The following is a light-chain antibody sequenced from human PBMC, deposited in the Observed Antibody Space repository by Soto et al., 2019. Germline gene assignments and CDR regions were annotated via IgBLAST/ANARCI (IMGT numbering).Light chain of an antibody. CDR2: GNT. CDR1: GSSFGAGFD. V-gene: IGLV1-40*01. Sequence: QSVLTQPDSLAGAPQHNITISCTGAGSSFGAGFDVNWYQQLPGTAPILLIYGNTNQPAGVTDRYSGTKTGTSASLVITGLQAEDEADYYCQSYVTGLSGTVVFGAGTKVTVL. J-gene: IGLJ2*01. CDR3: QSYVTGLSGTVV.